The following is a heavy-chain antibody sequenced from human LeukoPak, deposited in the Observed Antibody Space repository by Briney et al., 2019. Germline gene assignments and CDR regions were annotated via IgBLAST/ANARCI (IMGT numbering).Heavy chain of an antibody. CDR2: IHHSGST. V-gene: IGHV4-34*01. J-gene: IGHJ3*02. CDR1: GGSFSDYY. D-gene: IGHD7-27*01. CDR3: ARESLGDAFDI. Sequence: SETLSLTCAVYGGSFSDYYWSWIRQPPGKGLEWIGEIHHSGSTNYNPSLKSRVTISVDTSKNQFSLKLSSVTAADTAVYYCARESLGDAFDIWGQGTMVTVSS.